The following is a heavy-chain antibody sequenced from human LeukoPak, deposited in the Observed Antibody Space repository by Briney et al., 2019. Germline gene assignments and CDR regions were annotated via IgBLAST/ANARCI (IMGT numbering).Heavy chain of an antibody. J-gene: IGHJ5*02. Sequence: SETLSLTCAVSGGSISSSNWWSWVRQPPGKGLEWIGEIYHSGSTNYNPSLKSRVTMSVDTSKNQFSLKLSSVTAADTAVYYCARAVDQLPLHNWFDPWGQGTLVTVSS. CDR3: ARAVDQLPLHNWFDP. CDR1: GGSISSSNW. D-gene: IGHD2-2*01. V-gene: IGHV4-4*02. CDR2: IYHSGST.